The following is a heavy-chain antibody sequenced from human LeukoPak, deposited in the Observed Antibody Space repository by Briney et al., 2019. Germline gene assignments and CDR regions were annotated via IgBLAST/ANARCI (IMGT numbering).Heavy chain of an antibody. D-gene: IGHD6-19*01. CDR1: GFTFSSYA. V-gene: IGHV3-48*04. CDR2: ISSSGSTI. J-gene: IGHJ5*02. Sequence: GGSLRLSCAASGFTFSSYAMSWVRQAPGKGLEWVSYISSSGSTIYYADSVKGRFTISRDNAKNSLYLQMNSLRAEDTAVYYCARDRGIAVAGETGGWFDPWGQGTLVTVSS. CDR3: ARDRGIAVAGETGGWFDP.